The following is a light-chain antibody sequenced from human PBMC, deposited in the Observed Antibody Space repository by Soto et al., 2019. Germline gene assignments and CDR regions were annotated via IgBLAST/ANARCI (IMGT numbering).Light chain of an antibody. CDR1: NIGSKS. J-gene: IGLJ1*01. Sequence: SYELTQPPSVSVAPGKTAWITCGGNNIGSKSVHWYQQRPGQAPVLVIYSDSDRPSGIPERFSGFNSGNTATLTISRVEAGDEADYYCQVWDSSSDHYVFGTGTKLTVL. V-gene: IGLV3-21*04. CDR2: SDS. CDR3: QVWDSSSDHYV.